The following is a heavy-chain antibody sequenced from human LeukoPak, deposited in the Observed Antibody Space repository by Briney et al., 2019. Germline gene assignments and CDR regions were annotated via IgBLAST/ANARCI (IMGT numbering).Heavy chain of an antibody. V-gene: IGHV4-34*01. CDR2: INYSGNS. CDR3: ARHSCSGASCFWFDP. CDR1: GGSFSGDY. J-gene: IGHJ5*02. Sequence: PSETLSLTCAVYGGSFSGDYWSWIRQSPGKGLEWIGEINYSGNSNYNPPLKSRVIISIDTSKNQFSLKLSSVTAADTAIYYCARHSCSGASCFWFDPWGQGTLVTVSS. D-gene: IGHD2-15*01.